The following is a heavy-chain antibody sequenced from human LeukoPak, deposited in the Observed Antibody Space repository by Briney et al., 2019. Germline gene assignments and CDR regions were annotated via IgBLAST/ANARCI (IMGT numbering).Heavy chain of an antibody. CDR2: ISSSSSYI. CDR1: GFTFSSYS. Sequence: GGSLRLSCAASGFTFSSYSMNWVRQAPGKGLEWVSSISSSSSYIYYADSVQGRFTISRDNAKNSLYLQMNSLRAEDTAVYYCARGEIVFHYYMDVWGKGTTVIVSS. CDR3: ARGEIVFHYYMDV. D-gene: IGHD5-12*01. V-gene: IGHV3-21*01. J-gene: IGHJ6*03.